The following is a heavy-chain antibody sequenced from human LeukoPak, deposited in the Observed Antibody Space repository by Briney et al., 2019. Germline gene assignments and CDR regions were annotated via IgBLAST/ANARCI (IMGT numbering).Heavy chain of an antibody. Sequence: PGGSLRLSCAASGFTFSSYAMHWVRQAPGKGLEYVSAISSNGGSTYYANSVKGRFTISRDNSKNTLYLQVGSLRAEDMAVYYCARGGQQLVRPKFDYWGQGTLVTVSS. V-gene: IGHV3-64*01. J-gene: IGHJ4*02. CDR2: ISSNGGST. D-gene: IGHD6-13*01. CDR3: ARGGQQLVRPKFDY. CDR1: GFTFSSYA.